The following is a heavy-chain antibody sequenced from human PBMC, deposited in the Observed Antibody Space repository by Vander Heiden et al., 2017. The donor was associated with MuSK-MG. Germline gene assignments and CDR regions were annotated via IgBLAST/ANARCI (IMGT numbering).Heavy chain of an antibody. D-gene: IGHD1-26*01. CDR2: IYYAGST. J-gene: IGHJ2*01. CDR1: GASISGSDYY. Sequence: QVQLQESGPGLAKPSETLSLPCTVSGASISGSDYYWSLIRQPPGGKGLEWIGSIYYAGSTYYNPSLKSRLTISVDTSNNHFSLKLKSVTAADTAVYYCARRGIVGTTWYFDMWGRGTLFTVSS. CDR3: ARRGIVGTTWYFDM. V-gene: IGHV4-39*02.